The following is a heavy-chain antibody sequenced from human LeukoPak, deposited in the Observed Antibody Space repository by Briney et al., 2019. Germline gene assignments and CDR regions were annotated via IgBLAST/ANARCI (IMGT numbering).Heavy chain of an antibody. D-gene: IGHD4-23*01. J-gene: IGHJ4*02. CDR3: ARIRGGNSWHYYFDY. Sequence: ASVKVSCKASGGTFSSYAISWVRQAPGQGLEWMGRIIPIFGTANYAQKFQGRVTITTDESTSTAYMEQSSLRSEDTAVYYCARIRGGNSWHYYFDYWGQGTLVTVSS. CDR1: GGTFSSYA. CDR2: IIPIFGTA. V-gene: IGHV1-69*05.